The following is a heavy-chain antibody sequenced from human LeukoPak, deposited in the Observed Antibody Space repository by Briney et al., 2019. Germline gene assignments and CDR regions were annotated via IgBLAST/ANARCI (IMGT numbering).Heavy chain of an antibody. CDR2: TNSDGSIT. Sequence: ETLSLTCAVYGGSFSGYYWSWIRQPPGKGLAWVSSTNSDGSITGYTDSVKGRFTVSRDNAKNTLYLQMNSLRAEDTAVYYCARVEVPAAMPRDSGYDTDYWGQGTLVTVSS. CDR1: GGSFSGYY. V-gene: IGHV3-74*01. CDR3: ARVEVPAAMPRDSGYDTDY. D-gene: IGHD2-2*01. J-gene: IGHJ4*02.